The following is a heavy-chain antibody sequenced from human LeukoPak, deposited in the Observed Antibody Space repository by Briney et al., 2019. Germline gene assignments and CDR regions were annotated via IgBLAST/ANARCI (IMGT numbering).Heavy chain of an antibody. V-gene: IGHV1-18*01. J-gene: IGHJ3*02. D-gene: IGHD4-23*01. CDR3: AREGGRDYGGNWGRDAFDI. CDR2: ISAYNGNT. Sequence: WASVKVSCKASGYTFTSYGISWVRQAPGQGLEWMGWISAYNGNTNYAQKLQGRVTMTTDTSTSTAYMELRSLRSDDTAVYYCAREGGRDYGGNWGRDAFDIWGQGTMVTVSS. CDR1: GYTFTSYG.